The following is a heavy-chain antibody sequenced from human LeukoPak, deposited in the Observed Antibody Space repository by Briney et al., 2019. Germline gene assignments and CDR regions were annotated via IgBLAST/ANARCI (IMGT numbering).Heavy chain of an antibody. CDR1: GDSTSSTNYY. CDR2: IYYSGST. D-gene: IGHD6-13*01. J-gene: IGHJ5*02. CDR3: ARDAYSSSRGGFDP. Sequence: SETLSLTCSVSGDSTSSTNYYWGWIRQPPGKGLEWIGSIYYSGSTSYNPSLKSRVTISIDTSKNQFSLKLTSVTAADTAVYYCARDAYSSSRGGFDPWGQGTRVTVSS. V-gene: IGHV4-39*07.